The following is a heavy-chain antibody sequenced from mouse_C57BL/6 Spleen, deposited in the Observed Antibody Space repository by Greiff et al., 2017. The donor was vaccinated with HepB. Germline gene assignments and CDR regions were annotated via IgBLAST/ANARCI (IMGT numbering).Heavy chain of an antibody. D-gene: IGHD1-1*01. V-gene: IGHV1-69*01. Sequence: VKLQQPGAELVMPGASVKLSCKASGYTFTSYWMHWVKQRPGQGLEWIGEIDPSDSYTNYNQKFKGKSTLTVDKSSSTAYMQLSSLTSEDSAVYYCARFRSSYRYFDVWGTGTTVTVSS. CDR2: IDPSDSYT. CDR1: GYTFTSYW. CDR3: ARFRSSYRYFDV. J-gene: IGHJ1*03.